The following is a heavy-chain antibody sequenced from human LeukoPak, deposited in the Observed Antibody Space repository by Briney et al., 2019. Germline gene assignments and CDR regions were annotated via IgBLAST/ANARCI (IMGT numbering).Heavy chain of an antibody. V-gene: IGHV3-30*04. Sequence: GGSLRLSCAASGFPFHTYDMHWVRRAPGKGLEWVAFISYDGSKKYYADSVKGRFTISRDNSNDTVSVLMNSLRPEDTAVYYCARGDYPYYYYYYMDVWGKGATVTVSS. CDR3: ARGDYPYYYYYYMDV. D-gene: IGHD4-11*01. J-gene: IGHJ6*03. CDR1: GFPFHTYD. CDR2: ISYDGSKK.